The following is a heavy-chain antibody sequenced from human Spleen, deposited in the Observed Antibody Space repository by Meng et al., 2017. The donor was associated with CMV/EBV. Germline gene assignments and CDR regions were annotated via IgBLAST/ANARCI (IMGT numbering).Heavy chain of an antibody. CDR2: IYYSGST. D-gene: IGHD2-2*01. J-gene: IGHJ4*02. V-gene: IGHV4-61*01. Sequence: AGASGSSGSDYWSWIRQPPGKGLEWIGYIYYSGSTNYNPSLKSRVTISVDTSKNQFSLKLSSVTAADTAVYYCATGYCSSTSCLDYWGQGTLVTVSS. CDR3: ATGYCSSTSCLDY. CDR1: GASGSSGSDY.